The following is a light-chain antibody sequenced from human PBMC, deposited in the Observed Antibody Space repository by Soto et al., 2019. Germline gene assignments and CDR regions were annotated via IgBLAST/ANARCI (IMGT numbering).Light chain of an antibody. CDR2: QVT. Sequence: QSALSQPPSASGSPGQSVTISCTGTSSDVGAYDYVSWYQQHPGKAPRLMIYQVTKRPSGVPDRFSASKSGNTASLTVSGLQSEDEAGYYCSSYAGYPGNSFYVFGTGTKLTVL. J-gene: IGLJ1*01. CDR1: SSDVGAYDY. CDR3: SSYAGYPGNSFYV. V-gene: IGLV2-8*01.